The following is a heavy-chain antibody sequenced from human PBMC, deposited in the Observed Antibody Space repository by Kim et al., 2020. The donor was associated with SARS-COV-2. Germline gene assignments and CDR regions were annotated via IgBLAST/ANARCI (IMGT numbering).Heavy chain of an antibody. D-gene: IGHD3-3*01. CDR1: GGSFSGYY. V-gene: IGHV4-34*01. CDR2: INHSGST. CDR3: AGDYYDFTHDDY. Sequence: SETLSLTCAVYGGSFSGYYWSWIRQPPGKGLEWVGEINHSGSTTYNPSLKSRVTISVDTSKNQFSLKLSSVTAADTAVYCCAGDYYDFTHDDYWGEGTPVSVSS. J-gene: IGHJ4*02.